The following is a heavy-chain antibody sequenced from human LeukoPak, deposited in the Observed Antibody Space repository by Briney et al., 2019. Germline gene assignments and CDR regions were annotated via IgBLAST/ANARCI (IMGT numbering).Heavy chain of an antibody. CDR2: TYYSGST. CDR1: GGSISSGGYC. CDR3: ARAGNYYGSRDYYGMDV. V-gene: IGHV4-31*03. D-gene: IGHD3-10*01. J-gene: IGHJ6*02. Sequence: SQTRSLTCTVSGGSISSGGYCWSWIRQHPGKGLEWIGYTYYSGSTYYNPSLKSRVTISVDTSKNQFSLKLSSVTAADTAVYYCARAGNYYGSRDYYGMDVWGQGTTVTVSS.